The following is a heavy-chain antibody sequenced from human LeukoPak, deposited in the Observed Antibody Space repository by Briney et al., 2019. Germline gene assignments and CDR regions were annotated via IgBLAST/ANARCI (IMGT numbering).Heavy chain of an antibody. J-gene: IGHJ4*02. CDR1: GYTFTGYY. D-gene: IGHD3-22*01. V-gene: IGHV1-2*02. CDR2: INPNSGGT. CDR3: ARDAYPYDSSGYYYYYFDY. Sequence: ASVKVSCKASGYTFTGYYMHWVRQAPGQGLEWMGWINPNSGGTNYAQKFQGRVTMTRDTSISTAYMELSSLRSEDTAVYYCARDAYPYDSSGYYYYYFDYWGQGTLVTVSS.